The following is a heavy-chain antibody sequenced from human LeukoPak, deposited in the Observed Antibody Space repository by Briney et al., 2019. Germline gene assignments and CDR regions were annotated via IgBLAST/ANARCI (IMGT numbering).Heavy chain of an antibody. CDR1: GGSISSYY. CDR2: IYYSGST. Sequence: SETLSPTCTVSGGSISSYYWSWIRQPTGKGLEWIGYIYYSGSTNYNPPLKSRVTISLDTSKNQFSLKLSSVTAADTAVYYCARGSGYVYYWGQGTLVTVSS. CDR3: ARGSGYVYY. D-gene: IGHD5-12*01. J-gene: IGHJ4*02. V-gene: IGHV4-59*01.